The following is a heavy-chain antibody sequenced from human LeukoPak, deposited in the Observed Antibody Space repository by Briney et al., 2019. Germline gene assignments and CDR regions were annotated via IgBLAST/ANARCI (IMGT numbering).Heavy chain of an antibody. D-gene: IGHD2-2*02. V-gene: IGHV1-69*13. CDR3: ATGYCSSTSCYSHDAFDI. J-gene: IGHJ3*02. Sequence: SVKVSCKASGGTFSSYAISWVRQAPGQGLEWMGGIIPIFGTAYYAQKFQGRVTITADESTSTAYMELSSLRSEDTAVYYAATGYCSSTSCYSHDAFDIWGQGTMVTVSS. CDR1: GGTFSSYA. CDR2: IIPIFGTA.